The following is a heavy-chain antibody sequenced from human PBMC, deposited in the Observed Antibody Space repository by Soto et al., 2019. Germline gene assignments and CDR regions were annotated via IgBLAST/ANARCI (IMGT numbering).Heavy chain of an antibody. CDR1: GGTFSSYA. J-gene: IGHJ4*02. Sequence: QVQLVQSGAEVKKPGSSVKVSCKASGGTFSSYAISWVRQAPGQGLEWMGGIIPIVGTANYAQKFQGSVTITADESTSTAYRGLSSMRSEDTAGYYGAGVGGDCSTTSCYGRSCSGGSCYSAGSDYWGQGTLVTVS. CDR3: AGVGGDCSTTSCYGRSCSGGSCYSAGSDY. D-gene: IGHD2-15*01. CDR2: IIPIVGTA. V-gene: IGHV1-69*01.